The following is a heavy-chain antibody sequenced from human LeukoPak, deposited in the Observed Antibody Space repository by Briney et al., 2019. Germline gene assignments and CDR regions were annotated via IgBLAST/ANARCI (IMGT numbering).Heavy chain of an antibody. J-gene: IGHJ5*02. CDR2: MNPNSGNT. V-gene: IGHV1-8*01. CDR3: ATYCSSTSCYHWFDP. Sequence: ASVKVSCKASGYTFTSYDINWVRQATGQGLEWMGWMNPNSGNTGYAQKFQGRVTMTRDTSISTAYMELSRLRSDDTAVYYCATYCSSTSCYHWFDPWGQGTLVTVSS. CDR1: GYTFTSYD. D-gene: IGHD2-2*01.